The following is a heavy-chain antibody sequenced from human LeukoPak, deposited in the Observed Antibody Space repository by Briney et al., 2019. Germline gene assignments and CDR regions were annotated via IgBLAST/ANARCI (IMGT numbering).Heavy chain of an antibody. CDR2: VSAYNGNT. J-gene: IGHJ4*02. CDR1: GYTFTTYG. D-gene: IGHD5-24*01. V-gene: IGHV1-18*01. Sequence: ASVKVSCKASGYTFTTYGISWVRQAPGQGLEWMGWVSAYNGNTNYAQNVQGRVTMTTDTSTRTAYMELSSLRSEDTAVYYCARTDGYNLGRPRMGYWGQGTLVTVSS. CDR3: ARTDGYNLGRPRMGY.